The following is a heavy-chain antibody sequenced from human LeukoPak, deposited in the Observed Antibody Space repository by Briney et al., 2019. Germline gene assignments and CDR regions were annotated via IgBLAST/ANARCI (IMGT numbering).Heavy chain of an antibody. CDR2: IYYSGST. V-gene: IGHV4-59*11. D-gene: IGHD1-1*01. CDR3: ARDRPSTSLDY. J-gene: IGHJ4*02. Sequence: SETLSLTCTVSGGSISSHYWSWIRQPPGKGLEWIGYIYYSGSTNYNLSLKSRVTISVDTSKNQFSLKLSSVTAADTAVYYCARDRPSTSLDYWGQGTLVTVSS. CDR1: GGSISSHY.